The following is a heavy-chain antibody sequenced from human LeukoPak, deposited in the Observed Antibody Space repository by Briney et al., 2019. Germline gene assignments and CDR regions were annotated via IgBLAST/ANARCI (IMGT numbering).Heavy chain of an antibody. V-gene: IGHV4-59*08. CDR1: AGSISSYY. CDR2: RYYSESS. J-gene: IGHJ3*02. Sequence: SETLSLTGTGSAGSISSYYWSWLRQRPGQGLVWIGYRYYSESSNYNPSLKCRVTITVDTAKNQFSLKLSSVTPADTAVYDYACHRAGSSGRHKAFAIRGQGRMVTVSS. CDR3: ACHRAGSSGRHKAFAI. D-gene: IGHD3-22*01.